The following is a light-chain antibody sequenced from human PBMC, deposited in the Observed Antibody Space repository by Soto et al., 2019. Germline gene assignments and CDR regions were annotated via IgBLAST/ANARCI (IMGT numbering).Light chain of an antibody. Sequence: QSVLTQPPSVSAAPGRRVTISCSGSSSNIANNYVSWYQQFPGTAPKLLIYDNNKRPSGIPDRFSGSKSGTSATLGITGLQTGDEADYYCGTWDSSLSTVVFGGGTKLTVL. V-gene: IGLV1-51*01. CDR1: SSNIANNY. CDR3: GTWDSSLSTVV. J-gene: IGLJ2*01. CDR2: DNN.